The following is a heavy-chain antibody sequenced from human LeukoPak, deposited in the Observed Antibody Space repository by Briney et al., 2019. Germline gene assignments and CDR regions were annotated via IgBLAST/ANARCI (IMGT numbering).Heavy chain of an antibody. CDR3: TRQDYYDSSNYYPFDY. CDR1: GFTFSGSA. J-gene: IGHJ4*02. CDR2: IRSKTNNYAT. D-gene: IGHD3-22*01. V-gene: IGHV3-73*01. Sequence: PGGSLRLSCAASGFTFSGSAIHWVRQASGKGLEWVGRIRSKTNNYATAYAASVKGRFTISRDGSKNTAYLQMNSLKTEDTAVYYCTRQDYYDSSNYYPFDYWGQGTLVTVSS.